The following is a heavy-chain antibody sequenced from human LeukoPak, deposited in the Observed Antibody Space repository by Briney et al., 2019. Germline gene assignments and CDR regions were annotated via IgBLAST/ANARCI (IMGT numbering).Heavy chain of an antibody. CDR1: GGTFSSYA. CDR3: AREDIVVVPAASNWFDP. J-gene: IGHJ5*02. D-gene: IGHD2-2*01. V-gene: IGHV1-69*13. CDR2: IIPIFGTA. Sequence: SVKVSCKASGGTFSSYAISWVRQAPGQGLEWMGGIIPIFGTANYAQKFQGRVTITADESTSTTYMELSSLRSEDTAVYYCAREDIVVVPAASNWFDPWGQGTLVTVSS.